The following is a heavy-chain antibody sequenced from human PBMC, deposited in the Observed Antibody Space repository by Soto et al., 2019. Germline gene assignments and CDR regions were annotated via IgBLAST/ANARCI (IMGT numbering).Heavy chain of an antibody. CDR3: ARDWGRGSGGTGPHYYGMDV. D-gene: IGHD2-15*01. V-gene: IGHV1-46*01. J-gene: IGHJ6*02. CDR2: INPSGGST. CDR1: GYTFTRYY. Sequence: GASVKVSCKASGYTFTRYYMHWVRQAPGQGLEWMGIINPSGGSTSYAQKFQGRVTMTRDTSTSTVYMELSSLRSEDTAVYYCARDWGRGSGGTGPHYYGMDVWGQGTTVTVSS.